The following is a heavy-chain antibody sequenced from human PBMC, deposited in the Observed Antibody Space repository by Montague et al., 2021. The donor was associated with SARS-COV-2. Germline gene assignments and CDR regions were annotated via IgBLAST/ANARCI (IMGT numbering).Heavy chain of an antibody. D-gene: IGHD6-13*01. CDR2: IDWDDDK. CDR1: GFSLSTSGMC. Sequence: PALVKPTQTLTLTCTFSGFSLSTSGMCVSWIRQPPGKALEWLACIDWDDDKYYSTSLKTRLTISKDTSKNQVVLTMTNMDPVDTATYYCARTSIPAAGTAFDIWGQGTMVTVSS. V-gene: IGHV2-70*11. J-gene: IGHJ3*02. CDR3: ARTSIPAAGTAFDI.